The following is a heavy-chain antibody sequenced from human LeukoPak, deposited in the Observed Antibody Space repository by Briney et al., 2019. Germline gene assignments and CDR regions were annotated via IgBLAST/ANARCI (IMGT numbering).Heavy chain of an antibody. V-gene: IGHV3-48*03. Sequence: PGGSLRLSCAASGFTFSSYDMNWVRQAPGRGLEWVSYISSSGSSISYADSVKGRFTISRDNDKNSLYLQINSLIAEDTAVYYCAREGFSTYYYYYYYGMDVRGQGTTVTVSS. CDR1: GFTFSSYD. D-gene: IGHD4-11*01. CDR3: AREGFSTYYYYYYYGMDV. J-gene: IGHJ6*02. CDR2: ISSSGSSI.